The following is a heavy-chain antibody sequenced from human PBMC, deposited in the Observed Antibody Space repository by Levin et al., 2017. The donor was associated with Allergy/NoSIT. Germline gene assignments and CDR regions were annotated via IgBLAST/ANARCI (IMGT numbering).Heavy chain of an antibody. J-gene: IGHJ5*02. CDR3: AREYYYGSGSYSWFDP. V-gene: IGHV4-59*01. CDR2: IYYSGST. D-gene: IGHD3-10*01. Sequence: RSGGSLRLSCTVSGGSISSYYWSWIRQPPGKGLEWIGYIYYSGSTNYNPSLKSRVTISVDTSKNQFSLKLSSVTAADTAVYYCAREYYYGSGSYSWFDPWGQGTLVTVSS. CDR1: GGSISSYY.